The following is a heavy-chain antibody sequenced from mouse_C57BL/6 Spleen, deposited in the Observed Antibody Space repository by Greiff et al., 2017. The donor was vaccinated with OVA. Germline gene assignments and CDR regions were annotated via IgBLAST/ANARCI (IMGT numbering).Heavy chain of an antibody. CDR2: IYPGRGST. CDR3: ARLRRHPWDY. D-gene: IGHD3-2*02. Sequence: QVQLQQPGAELVKPGASVKMSCKASGYTFTSYWITWVKQRPGHGLEWLGDIYPGRGSTNYNEKFTSKATLTVDTASSAAYMQLSSLTAEESAVYYRARLRRHPWDYGGQGTTLTVSA. J-gene: IGHJ2*01. CDR1: GYTFTSYW. V-gene: IGHV1-55*01.